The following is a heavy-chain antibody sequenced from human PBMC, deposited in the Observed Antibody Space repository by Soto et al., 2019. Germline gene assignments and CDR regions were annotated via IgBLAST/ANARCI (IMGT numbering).Heavy chain of an antibody. CDR2: ISSNGGST. CDR3: ASGSSGSNFDY. V-gene: IGHV3-64*01. CDR1: GFTFSSYA. J-gene: IGHJ4*02. Sequence: GGSLRLSCAASGFTFSSYAMHWVRQAPGKGLEYVSAISSNGGSTYYANSVKGRFTISRDNSKNTLYLQMGSLRAEDMAVYYCASGSSGSNFDYWGQGTLVTVSS. D-gene: IGHD6-19*01.